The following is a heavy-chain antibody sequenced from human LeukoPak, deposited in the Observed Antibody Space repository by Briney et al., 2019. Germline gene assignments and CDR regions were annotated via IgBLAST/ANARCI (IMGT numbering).Heavy chain of an antibody. D-gene: IGHD3-10*01. CDR2: INPNSGGT. V-gene: IGHV1-2*02. J-gene: IGHJ5*02. Sequence: ASVKVSCKASGYTFTCYYMHWVRQAPGQGREWMGWINPNSGGTNYAQKFQGRVTMTRDTSISTAYMELSRLRSDDTAVYYCARDLRITMVRGVRIDWFDPWGQGTLVTVSS. CDR1: GYTFTCYY. CDR3: ARDLRITMVRGVRIDWFDP.